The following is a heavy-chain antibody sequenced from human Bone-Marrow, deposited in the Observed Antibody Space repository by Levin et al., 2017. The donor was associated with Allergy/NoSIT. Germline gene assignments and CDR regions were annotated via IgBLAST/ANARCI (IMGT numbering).Heavy chain of an antibody. V-gene: IGHV3-53*01. CDR3: ATAAVPNRGDY. CDR1: GFSVSTNY. Sequence: ETLSLTCAASGFSVSTNYMNWVRQAPGKGLEWVSIIYPDGRTYYADSVQGRLTISRDNSRNTLYLQVNSLRAEDTAVYYCATAAVPNRGDYWGHGTLVTVSS. D-gene: IGHD6-13*01. J-gene: IGHJ4*01. CDR2: IYPDGRT.